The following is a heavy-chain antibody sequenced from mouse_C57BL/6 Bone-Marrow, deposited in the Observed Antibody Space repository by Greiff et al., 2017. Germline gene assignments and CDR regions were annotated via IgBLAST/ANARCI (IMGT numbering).Heavy chain of an antibody. CDR3: ARASDGYYWYFDV. CDR2: ISDGGSYT. J-gene: IGHJ1*03. Sequence: EVQVVESGGGLVKPGGSLKLSCAASGFTFSSYAMSWVRQTPEKRLEWVATISDGGSYTYYPDNVKGRFTISRDNAKNNLYLQMSHLKSEDTAMYYCARASDGYYWYFDVWGTGTTVTVSS. V-gene: IGHV5-4*01. CDR1: GFTFSSYA. D-gene: IGHD2-3*01.